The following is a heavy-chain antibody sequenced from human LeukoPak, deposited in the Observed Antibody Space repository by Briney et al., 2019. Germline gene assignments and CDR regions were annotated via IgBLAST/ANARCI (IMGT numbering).Heavy chain of an antibody. V-gene: IGHV4-34*01. Sequence: PSETLSLCCAVYGGSFIGYYWSWIRPPPGKGLEWIGEINQSGSTNYNPSLKSRITISVDTSKTQFSLKLSSVTAADTAVYYCARGPLLEYSSGYERIHFDYWGQGTLVTVSS. CDR1: GGSFIGYY. CDR2: INQSGST. J-gene: IGHJ4*02. D-gene: IGHD6-19*01. CDR3: ARGPLLEYSSGYERIHFDY.